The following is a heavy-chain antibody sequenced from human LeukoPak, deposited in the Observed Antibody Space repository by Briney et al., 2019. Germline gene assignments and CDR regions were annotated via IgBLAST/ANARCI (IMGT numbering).Heavy chain of an antibody. CDR2: ISSDAGGT. V-gene: IGHV3-74*01. CDR3: ARADCSSSTCYLRRSWFDP. CDR1: GFTFSGYW. D-gene: IGHD2-2*01. J-gene: IGHJ5*02. Sequence: PGGSLRLSCAASGFTFSGYWMHWVRQAPGKGLVWVSGISSDAGGTTYADSVKGRFTISRDNAKNTLYLQMNSLRVEDTAVYYCARADCSSSTCYLRRSWFDPWGQGTLVTVSS.